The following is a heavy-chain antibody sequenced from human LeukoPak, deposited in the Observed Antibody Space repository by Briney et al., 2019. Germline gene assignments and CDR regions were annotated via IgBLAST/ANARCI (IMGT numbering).Heavy chain of an antibody. D-gene: IGHD4-17*01. V-gene: IGHV5-51*01. Sequence: GESLKISCKGSGYRFTSYWIGWLRQMPGEGLEWMGIIYPGDSDTKYSPSFQGQVTISTDKSISTAYLQWSSLKASDTAMYYCARQPTVTTNSDYWGQGTPVTVSS. CDR2: IYPGDSDT. CDR1: GYRFTSYW. CDR3: ARQPTVTTNSDY. J-gene: IGHJ4*02.